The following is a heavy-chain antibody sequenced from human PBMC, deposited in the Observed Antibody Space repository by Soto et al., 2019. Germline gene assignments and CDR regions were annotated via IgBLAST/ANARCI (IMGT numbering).Heavy chain of an antibody. J-gene: IGHJ5*02. CDR2: ISGSGGST. CDR1: GFTVSSYG. V-gene: IGHV3-23*01. CDR3: AKWDSLWTGWFDP. Sequence: GSLRLSCAASGFTVSSYGMSWVRQAPGKGLEWVSAISGSGGSTYYADSVKGRFTISRDNSKNTLYLQIDSLRAEDTVLYYCAKWDSLWTGWFDPWGQGTLVTVSS. D-gene: IGHD3-10*01.